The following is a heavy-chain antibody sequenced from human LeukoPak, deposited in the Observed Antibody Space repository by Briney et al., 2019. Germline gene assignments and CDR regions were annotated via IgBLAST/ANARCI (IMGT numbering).Heavy chain of an antibody. CDR3: AKHGGIAAAQV. CDR1: GFTFSSYW. J-gene: IGHJ4*02. CDR2: IKQEGSEK. Sequence: GGSLRLSCAASGFTFSSYWMSWVRQAPGKGLEWVANIKQEGSEKYYVDSVKGRFTISRDNAKNSLYLQMNSLRAEDMVVYYCAKHGGIAAAQVWGQGTLVTVSS. V-gene: IGHV3-7*01. D-gene: IGHD6-13*01.